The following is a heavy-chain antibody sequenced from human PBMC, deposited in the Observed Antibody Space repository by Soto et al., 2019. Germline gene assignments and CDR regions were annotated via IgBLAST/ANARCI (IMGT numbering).Heavy chain of an antibody. D-gene: IGHD3-10*01. CDR2: ISAYNGNT. CDR1: GYTFTSYG. J-gene: IGHJ3*01. V-gene: IGHV1-18*01. CDR3: ARDYYGSCSYYPSHAFDL. Sequence: QVQLVQSGAEVKKPGASVKVSCKASGYTFTSYGISWVRQAPGQGLEWMGWISAYNGNTNYAQKLQGRVTMTTDTGTSTAYMELRSRTADDTAVYYWARDYYGSCSYYPSHAFDLWGQGTMVTVSS.